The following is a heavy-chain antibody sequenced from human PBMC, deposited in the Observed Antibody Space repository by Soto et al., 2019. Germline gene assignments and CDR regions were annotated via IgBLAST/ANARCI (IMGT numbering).Heavy chain of an antibody. D-gene: IGHD1-7*01. Sequence: TANYAQKFQGRVTITADESTSTAYMELSSLRSEDTAVYYCAGDAAFSCELEYYYGMDVWGQGTTVTVSS. CDR2: TA. V-gene: IGHV1-69*01. J-gene: IGHJ6*02. CDR3: AGDAAFSCELEYYYGMDV.